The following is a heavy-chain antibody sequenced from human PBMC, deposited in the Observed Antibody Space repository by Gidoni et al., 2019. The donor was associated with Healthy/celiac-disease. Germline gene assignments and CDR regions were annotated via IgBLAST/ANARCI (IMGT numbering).Heavy chain of an antibody. CDR3: ARCRFRRTTYGSGPPGYFDL. CDR1: GGSFSGYY. CDR2: INHSGST. V-gene: IGHV4-34*01. D-gene: IGHD3-10*01. Sequence: QVQLQQWGAGLLKPSETLSLTCAVYGGSFSGYYWSWIRQPPGKGLEWIGEINHSGSTNYNPSLKSRVTISVDTSKNQFSLKLSSVTAADTAVYYCARCRFRRTTYGSGPPGYFDLWGRGTLVTVSS. J-gene: IGHJ2*01.